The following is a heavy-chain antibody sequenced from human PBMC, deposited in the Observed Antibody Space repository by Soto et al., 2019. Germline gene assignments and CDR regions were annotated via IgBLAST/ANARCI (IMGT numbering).Heavy chain of an antibody. CDR1: GGSISSSRYY. J-gene: IGHJ3*02. D-gene: IGHD3-10*01. V-gene: IGHV4-39*01. Sequence: QLHLQESGPGLVKPSETLSLTCTVSGGSISSSRYYWGWIRQPPGKGLEWIGSIYFSGSTYYNPSLKSRVNISLDTPKKQFSLILSSVTAADTAVYYCARLNYGSGSFYNPGGAFDIWGQGTMVTVSS. CDR2: IYFSGST. CDR3: ARLNYGSGSFYNPGGAFDI.